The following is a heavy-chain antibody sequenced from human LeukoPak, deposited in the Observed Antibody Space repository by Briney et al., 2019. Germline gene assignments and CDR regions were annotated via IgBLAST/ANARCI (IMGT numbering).Heavy chain of an antibody. CDR1: GYTFTSHG. D-gene: IGHD5-18*01. Sequence: EASVKVSCKASGYTFTSHGISWVRQAPGQGLEWMGWVSTYNGNTNYVPKYQGRVTMTTDTYTSTAYMELRRLRSDDTAVYYCARDVDTATDQINDYWGQGTLVTVSS. J-gene: IGHJ4*02. CDR3: ARDVDTATDQINDY. V-gene: IGHV1-18*04. CDR2: VSTYNGNT.